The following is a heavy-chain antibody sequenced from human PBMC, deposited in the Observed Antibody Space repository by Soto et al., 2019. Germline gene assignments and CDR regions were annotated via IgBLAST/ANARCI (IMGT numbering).Heavy chain of an antibody. CDR2: IIPIFGTA. V-gene: IGHV1-69*13. CDR3: ARNHHPEYNFDY. Sequence: SVKVSCKASGGTFSSYAISWVRQAPGQGLEWMGGIIPIFGTANYAQKFQGRVTITADESTSTAYMELRSLRSDDTAVYYCARNHHPEYNFDYWGQGTLVTVSS. CDR1: GGTFSSYA. J-gene: IGHJ4*02. D-gene: IGHD5-18*01.